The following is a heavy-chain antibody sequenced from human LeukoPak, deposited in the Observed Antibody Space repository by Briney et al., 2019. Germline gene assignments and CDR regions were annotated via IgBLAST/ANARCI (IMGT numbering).Heavy chain of an antibody. CDR1: GGSISSSNW. CDR2: INHSGST. Sequence: PSETLSLTCAVSGGSISSSNWWSWVRQPPGKGLEWIGEINHSGSTNYNPSLRSRVTISVDTSKNQFSLKLSSVTAADTAVYYCASISGYYFQFDYWGQGTLVTVSS. V-gene: IGHV4-4*02. D-gene: IGHD3-22*01. J-gene: IGHJ4*02. CDR3: ASISGYYFQFDY.